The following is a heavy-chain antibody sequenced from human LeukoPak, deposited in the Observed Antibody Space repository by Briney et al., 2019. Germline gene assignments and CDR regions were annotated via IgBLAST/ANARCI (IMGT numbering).Heavy chain of an antibody. D-gene: IGHD5-18*01. J-gene: IGHJ4*02. Sequence: GGSLRLSCAASGFTFSSYGMHWVRQAPGKGLEWVAFIRYDGSNKYYADSVKGRFTISRDNSKNTLYLQMNSLRAEDTAVYYWAKRGTVHGLDTTMAGGLTFYYWGQGTLVTVFS. CDR3: AKRGTVHGLDTTMAGGLTFYY. CDR1: GFTFSSYG. CDR2: IRYDGSNK. V-gene: IGHV3-30*02.